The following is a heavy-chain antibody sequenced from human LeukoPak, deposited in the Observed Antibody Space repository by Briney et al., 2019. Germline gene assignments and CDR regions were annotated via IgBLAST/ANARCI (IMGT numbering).Heavy chain of an antibody. J-gene: IGHJ4*02. CDR2: FYTSGST. D-gene: IGHD3-10*01. V-gene: IGHV4-4*07. CDR1: GGSISTYF. Sequence: SETLSLTCTVSGGSISTYFWSWIRPPAGKGLEWIGRFYTSGSTNYNPSLKSRLTMSADTSKNQFSLKLSSVTAADTAVYYCARDREYYYGSGIAYWGQGTLVTVSS. CDR3: ARDREYYYGSGIAY.